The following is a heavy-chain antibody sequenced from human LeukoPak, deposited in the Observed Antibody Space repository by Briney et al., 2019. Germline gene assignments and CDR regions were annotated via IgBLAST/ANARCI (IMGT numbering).Heavy chain of an antibody. CDR2: IYSGGST. CDR3: ARVLRYFDWLSTGYYYYMDV. J-gene: IGHJ6*03. CDR1: GFTFSSYA. Sequence: PGGSLRLSCAASGFTFSSYAMHWVRQAPGKGLEWVSVIYSGGSTYYADSVKGRFTISRDNSKNTLYLQMNSLRAEDTAVYYCARVLRYFDWLSTGYYYYMDVWGKGTTVTISS. V-gene: IGHV3-53*01. D-gene: IGHD3-9*01.